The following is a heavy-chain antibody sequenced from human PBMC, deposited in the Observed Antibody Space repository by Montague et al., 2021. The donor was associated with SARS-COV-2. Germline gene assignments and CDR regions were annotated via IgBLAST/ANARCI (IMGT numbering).Heavy chain of an antibody. CDR1: GGSVGSSHYY. D-gene: IGHD1-7*01. CDR2: IYYSGST. Sequence: SETLSLTCTVSGGSVGSSHYYWAWIRQPPGKGLEWIGTIYYSGSTYYNPSPRSRVTIDVDASTNQFSLKLHSVTAADTAVYFCARGLYNWNYEHWFDTWGQGTLVTDSS. J-gene: IGHJ5*02. CDR3: ARGLYNWNYEHWFDT. V-gene: IGHV4-39*01.